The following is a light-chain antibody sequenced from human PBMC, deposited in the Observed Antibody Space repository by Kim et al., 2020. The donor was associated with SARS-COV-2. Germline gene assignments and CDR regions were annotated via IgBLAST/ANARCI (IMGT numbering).Light chain of an antibody. CDR1: QSVSSSY. V-gene: IGKV3-20*01. J-gene: IGKJ2*01. CDR2: GAS. CDR3: QQYGSSPYT. Sequence: LSTGERATLSCRASQSVSSSYLAWYQQKPGQAPRLLIYGASSRATGIPDRFSGSESGTDFTLTISRLEPEDFAVYYCQQYGSSPYTFGQGTKREI.